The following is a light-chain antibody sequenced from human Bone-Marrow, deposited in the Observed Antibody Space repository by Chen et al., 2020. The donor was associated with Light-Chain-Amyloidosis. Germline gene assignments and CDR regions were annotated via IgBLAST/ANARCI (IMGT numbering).Light chain of an antibody. CDR3: QQYDNWPPYT. J-gene: IGKJ2*01. V-gene: IGKV3-15*01. CDR1: QSVSSN. Sequence: EIVMTQAPATLSVSPGERATLSCRASQSVSSNFAWYQQKPGQAPRLLIYGASTRATGIPARISGSGSGTEFTLTISSLQSEDSAVYDCQQYDNWPPYTFGQGTKLEIK. CDR2: GAS.